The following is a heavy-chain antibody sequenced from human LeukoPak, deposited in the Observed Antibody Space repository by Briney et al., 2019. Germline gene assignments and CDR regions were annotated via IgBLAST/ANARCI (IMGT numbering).Heavy chain of an antibody. CDR1: GDSITNGAFY. CDR2: IHFTGST. Sequence: KPSETLSLTCTVSGDSITNGAFYWGWIRQPPGKGLEWIASIHFTGSTYYNLSLKSRLTISVDTSKSQFSLELNSVTAADTAMYYCGSLSSARYYTADYWGQGTLVTVSS. J-gene: IGHJ4*02. D-gene: IGHD3-3*01. CDR3: GSLSSARYYTADY. V-gene: IGHV4-39*01.